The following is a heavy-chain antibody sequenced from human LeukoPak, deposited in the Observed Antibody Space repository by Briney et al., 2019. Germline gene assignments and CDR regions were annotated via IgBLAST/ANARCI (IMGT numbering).Heavy chain of an antibody. CDR3: ARTGAVWVTTRVEDAFDI. Sequence: PSETLSLTCTVSGGSISSSSHYWGWIRQPPGKGLEWIGSMYYRGSTYHNPSLKSRVTISVDTSKNQFSLKLSSVTAADTAVYYCARTGAVWVTTRVEDAFDIWGQGTMVTVSS. V-gene: IGHV4-39*07. J-gene: IGHJ3*02. CDR2: MYYRGST. CDR1: GGSISSSSHY. D-gene: IGHD4-17*01.